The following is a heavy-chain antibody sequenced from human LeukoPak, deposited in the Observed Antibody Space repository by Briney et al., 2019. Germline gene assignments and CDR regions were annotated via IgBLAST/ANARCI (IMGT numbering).Heavy chain of an antibody. Sequence: PGGSLRLSCAASGFTFSSYGMHWVRQAPGKGLEWVAFIRYDGSNKCYADSVKGRFTISRDNSKNTLYLQMNSLRAEDTAVYYCAKQGGPFFGVVSTFDYWGQGTLVTVSS. CDR2: IRYDGSNK. CDR1: GFTFSSYG. V-gene: IGHV3-30*02. CDR3: AKQGGPFFGVVSTFDY. D-gene: IGHD3-3*01. J-gene: IGHJ4*02.